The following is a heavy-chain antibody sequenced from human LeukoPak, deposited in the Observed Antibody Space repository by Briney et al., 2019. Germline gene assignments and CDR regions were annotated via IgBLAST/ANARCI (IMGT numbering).Heavy chain of an antibody. CDR1: GFTFSSYS. J-gene: IGHJ5*02. CDR3: ARVDRVGAYP. D-gene: IGHD1-26*01. V-gene: IGHV3-21*01. CDR2: ISSSSSYI. Sequence: GGTLRLSCAASGFTFSSYSMNWVRQAPGKGLEWVSSISSSSSYIYYADSVKGRFTISRDNAKNSLYLQMNSLRAEDTAVYYCARVDRVGAYPWGQGTLVTVSS.